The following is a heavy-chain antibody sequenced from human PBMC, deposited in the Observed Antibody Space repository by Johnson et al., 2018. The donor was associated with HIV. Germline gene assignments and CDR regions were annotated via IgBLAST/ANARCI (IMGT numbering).Heavy chain of an antibody. Sequence: VQLVESGGGLVQPGGSLRLSCAASGFSISTEWMTWVRQAPGKGLEWVANIKEDGSVKYYVDSVKGRFTISRDNSKNTLYLQMNSLRADDTAVYYCATDPKPADYSNDVGHAFDIWGEGTMVTVSS. CDR1: GFSISTEW. V-gene: IGHV3-7*01. J-gene: IGHJ3*02. CDR2: IKEDGSVK. CDR3: ATDPKPADYSNDVGHAFDI. D-gene: IGHD4-11*01.